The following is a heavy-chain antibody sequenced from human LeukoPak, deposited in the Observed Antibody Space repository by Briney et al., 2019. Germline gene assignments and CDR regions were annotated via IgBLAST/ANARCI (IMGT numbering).Heavy chain of an antibody. CDR3: ARVSPNTVTTLQYFDY. CDR2: INSDGSST. D-gene: IGHD4-17*01. J-gene: IGHJ4*02. Sequence: PGGSLRLSCAASGFTFSSTWMHWVRQVPGKGLVWVSRINSDGSSTIYADSVKGRFTISRDNAKNSLYLQMNSLRAEDTAVYYCARVSPNTVTTLQYFDYWGQGTLVTVSS. V-gene: IGHV3-74*01. CDR1: GFTFSSTW.